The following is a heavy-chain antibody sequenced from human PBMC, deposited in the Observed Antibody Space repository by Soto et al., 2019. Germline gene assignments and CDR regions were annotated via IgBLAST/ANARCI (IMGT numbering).Heavy chain of an antibody. J-gene: IGHJ3*02. V-gene: IGHV3-11*01. Sequence: QVQLVESGGGLVKPGGSLRLSCAASGFTFSDYYMSWIRQAPGKGLEWVSYISSSGSTIYYADSVKGRFTISRDNAKNSLYLQMNSLRAEDTAGYYCAIDGRVVCGGDWYSWDAFDIWGQGTMVTVSS. CDR3: AIDGRVVCGGDWYSWDAFDI. D-gene: IGHD2-21*01. CDR1: GFTFSDYY. CDR2: ISSSGSTI.